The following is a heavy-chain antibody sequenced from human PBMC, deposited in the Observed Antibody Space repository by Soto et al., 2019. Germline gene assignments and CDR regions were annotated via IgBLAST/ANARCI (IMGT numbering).Heavy chain of an antibody. V-gene: IGHV1-8*01. CDR1: GYTFTSYD. D-gene: IGHD6-6*01. CDR3: ARRSSSYYYYGMDV. CDR2: MNPNSGNT. Sequence: ASVKVSCKASGYTFTSYDINWVRQATGQGLEWMGWMNPNSGNTGYAQKFQGRVTMTRNTSISTAYMELSSLRSGDTAVYYCARRSSSYYYYGMDVWGQGTTVTVSS. J-gene: IGHJ6*02.